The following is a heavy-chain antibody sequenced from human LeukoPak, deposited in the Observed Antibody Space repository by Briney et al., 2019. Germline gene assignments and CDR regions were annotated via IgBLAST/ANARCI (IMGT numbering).Heavy chain of an antibody. CDR3: ARDDSSGYYGFQCFQH. V-gene: IGHV3-30-3*01. D-gene: IGHD3-22*01. CDR1: GFTFSSYA. Sequence: PGGSLRLSCAASGFTFSSYAMHWVRQAPGKGLEWVAVLSYDGSNKYYADSVKGRFTISGDTSKNTLYLQMNSLGAEDTAVYYCARDDSSGYYGFQCFQHWGQGTLVTVSS. J-gene: IGHJ1*01. CDR2: LSYDGSNK.